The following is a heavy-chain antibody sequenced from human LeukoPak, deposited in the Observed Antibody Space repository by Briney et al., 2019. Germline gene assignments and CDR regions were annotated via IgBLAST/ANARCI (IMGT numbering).Heavy chain of an antibody. V-gene: IGHV4-39*01. D-gene: IGHD3-22*01. CDR3: ASLRGAMIVVVIT. CDR1: GGSISSSSYY. CDR2: IYYSGST. J-gene: IGHJ5*02. Sequence: PSETLSLTCTVSGGSISSSSYYGGWIRQPPGKGLEWIGSIYYSGSTYYNPSLKSRVTISVDTSKNQFSLKLSSVTAADTAVYYCASLRGAMIVVVITWGQGTLVTVSS.